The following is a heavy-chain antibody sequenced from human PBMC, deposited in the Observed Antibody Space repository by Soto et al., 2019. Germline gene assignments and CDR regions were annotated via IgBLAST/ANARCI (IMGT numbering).Heavy chain of an antibody. CDR1: GGTFRSNG. V-gene: IGHV1-69*01. Sequence: QVQLVQSGAEVKKPGSSVKVSCKASGGTFRSNGISWVRQAPGQGLEWLGGIIPIVHTASYAQTFRDRVTITADESTTTAYIELSSLRAEDTAVYYFAMLTMRHSVDPWGQGTLVTVSS. J-gene: IGHJ5*02. CDR2: IIPIVHTA. CDR3: AMLTMRHSVDP. D-gene: IGHD3-22*01.